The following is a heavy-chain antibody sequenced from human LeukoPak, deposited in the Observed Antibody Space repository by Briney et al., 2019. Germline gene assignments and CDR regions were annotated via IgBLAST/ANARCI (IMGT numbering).Heavy chain of an antibody. CDR2: IYPGDSDT. Sequence: GESLKISCKGSGYSFTSYWIGWVRQMPGKGLEWVGIIYPGDSDTRYSPSFQGQVTISADKSISTAYLQWSSLKASDTAMYYCARNYYDSSGYPSGFDPWGQGTLVTVSS. D-gene: IGHD3-22*01. J-gene: IGHJ5*02. CDR3: ARNYYDSSGYPSGFDP. CDR1: GYSFTSYW. V-gene: IGHV5-51*01.